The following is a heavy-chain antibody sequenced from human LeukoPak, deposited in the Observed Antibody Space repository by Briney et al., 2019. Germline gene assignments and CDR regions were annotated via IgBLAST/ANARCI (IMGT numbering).Heavy chain of an antibody. CDR2: IYTSRST. CDR1: GGSISSGNYY. Sequence: PSETLSLTCTVSGGSISSGNYYWSWIRQPPGKGLEWIGRIYTSRSTNYNPSLKSRVTISVDTSKNQFSLKLSSVTAADTAVYYCARQLQVCSGGSCYSGKGIDYWGQGTLVTVSS. J-gene: IGHJ4*02. V-gene: IGHV4-61*02. CDR3: ARQLQVCSGGSCYSGKGIDY. D-gene: IGHD2-15*01.